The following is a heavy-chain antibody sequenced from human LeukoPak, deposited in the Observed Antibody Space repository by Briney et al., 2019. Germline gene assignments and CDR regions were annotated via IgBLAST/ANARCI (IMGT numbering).Heavy chain of an antibody. V-gene: IGHV4-31*03. J-gene: IGHJ3*02. CDR3: ARDFYYDSGGSSVDTFDI. CDR1: GGSISSGDYY. Sequence: SETLSLTCTVSGGSISSGDYYWSWIRQHPGKGLEWIGYIYYTGSTYYNPSLRSRVTISVDTSKNHFSLKLSTVTAADTAVYYWARDFYYDSGGSSVDTFDIWGQGALVTVSS. CDR2: IYYTGST. D-gene: IGHD3-22*01.